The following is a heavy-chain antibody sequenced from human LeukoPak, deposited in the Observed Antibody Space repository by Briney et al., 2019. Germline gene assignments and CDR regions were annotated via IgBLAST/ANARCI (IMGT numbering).Heavy chain of an antibody. CDR2: ISGNGHST. J-gene: IGHJ3*02. Sequence: GGSLRLSCTASGFTFGSYDMSWVRQAPGKALEWVSSISGNGHSTYYVDSVKGRFTISRDNSRNTLYLQMNSLRAEDTAVYYCALYCSGGSCYSMGGAFDIWGQGTMVTVSS. D-gene: IGHD2-15*01. V-gene: IGHV3-23*01. CDR3: ALYCSGGSCYSMGGAFDI. CDR1: GFTFGSYD.